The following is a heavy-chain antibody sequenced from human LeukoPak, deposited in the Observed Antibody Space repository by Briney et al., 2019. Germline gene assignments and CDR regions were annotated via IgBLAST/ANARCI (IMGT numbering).Heavy chain of an antibody. CDR2: IYTSGST. Sequence: PSETLSLTCTVSGGSISSYYWSWIRQPAGKGLEWIGRIYTSGSTNYNPSLKSRLTISVDTSKNQFSLNLSSVTAADTAVYFCARHQYSTPEFVYWGQGTLVTVSS. CDR3: ARHQYSTPEFVY. V-gene: IGHV4-4*07. D-gene: IGHD2-15*01. J-gene: IGHJ4*02. CDR1: GGSISSYY.